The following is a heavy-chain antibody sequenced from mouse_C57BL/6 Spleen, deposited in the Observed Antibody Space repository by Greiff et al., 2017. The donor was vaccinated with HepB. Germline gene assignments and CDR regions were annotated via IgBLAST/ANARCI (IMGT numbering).Heavy chain of an antibody. J-gene: IGHJ2*01. CDR2: IDPSDSYT. D-gene: IGHD1-1*01. V-gene: IGHV1-69*01. CDR1: GYTFTSYW. CDR3: ARPYYYGSSYSYYFDY. Sequence: VQLQQPGAELVMPGASVKLSCKASGYTFTSYWMHWVKQRPGQGLEWIGEIDPSDSYTNYNQKFKGKSTLTVDKSSSTAYMQLSSLTSEDSAVYYCARPYYYGSSYSYYFDYWGQGTTLTVSS.